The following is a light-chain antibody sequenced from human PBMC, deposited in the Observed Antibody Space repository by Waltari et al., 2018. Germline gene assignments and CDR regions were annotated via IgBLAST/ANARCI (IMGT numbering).Light chain of an antibody. Sequence: IQMTQSPSSLSTSVGARVTITCRASQAIRNDLGWYQQKPGEAPKLLIYAASTLQSGVPSRFSGSGFGTDFTLTISRLQPEDIATYYCLQDNSFPWTFGQGTKVDIK. CDR3: LQDNSFPWT. CDR2: AAS. V-gene: IGKV1-6*01. J-gene: IGKJ1*01. CDR1: QAIRND.